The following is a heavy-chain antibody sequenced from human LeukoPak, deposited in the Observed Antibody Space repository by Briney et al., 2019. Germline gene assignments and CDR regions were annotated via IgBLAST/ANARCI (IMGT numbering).Heavy chain of an antibody. Sequence: GGSLRLSCAGSGFTFGSYTLHWVRQAPGKGLEWVAVISYDAADKNYADSVKGRFTVSRDNSKNTMLLQMNSLRPEDTAMYYCASKDFGDYGWFDPWGQGALVIVSS. J-gene: IGHJ5*02. CDR1: GFTFGSYT. D-gene: IGHD4-17*01. V-gene: IGHV3-30*04. CDR2: ISYDAADK. CDR3: ASKDFGDYGWFDP.